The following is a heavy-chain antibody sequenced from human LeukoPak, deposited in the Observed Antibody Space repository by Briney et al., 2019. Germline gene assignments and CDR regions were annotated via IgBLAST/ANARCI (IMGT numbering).Heavy chain of an antibody. CDR3: ARGHLTGRGYFDY. J-gene: IGHJ4*02. Sequence: PSETLSLTGAVYGVSFSDSYWTWVRQPPGKGLEGSGEITHSGSTNDNPSLKSGVTISVDTYKNQFSLKLNSVTAADMAVYYCARGHLTGRGYFDYWGQGTLVTVSS. CDR1: GVSFSDSY. V-gene: IGHV4-34*01. CDR2: ITHSGST. D-gene: IGHD1-20*01.